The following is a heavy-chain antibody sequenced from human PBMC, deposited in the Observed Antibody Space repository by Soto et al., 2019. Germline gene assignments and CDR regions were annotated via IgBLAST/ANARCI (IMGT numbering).Heavy chain of an antibody. CDR3: ARDLASYYRLARDAFDI. V-gene: IGHV1-18*01. D-gene: IGHD3-10*01. CDR1: GYTFTSYG. Sequence: ASVKVSCKASGYTFTSYGISWVRQAPGQGLEWMGWISAYNGNTNYAQKLQGRVAMTTDTSTSTAYMELRSLRSGDTAVYYCARDLASYYRLARDAFDIWGKGTMVTVSS. J-gene: IGHJ3*02. CDR2: ISAYNGNT.